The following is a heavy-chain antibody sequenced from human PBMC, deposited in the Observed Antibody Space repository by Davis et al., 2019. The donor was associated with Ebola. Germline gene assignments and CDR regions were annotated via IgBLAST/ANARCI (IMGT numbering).Heavy chain of an antibody. D-gene: IGHD3-22*01. CDR2: INSAGST. Sequence: GESLKISCAASGLTFSSYWMHWVRQAPGKGLVWVSHINSAGSTTYADSVKGRFTISRDNAKNTLYLQMNSLRAEDTAVYYCAKSDGMKDEDSGYYLSYFENWGQGTLVIVSS. CDR1: GLTFSSYW. V-gene: IGHV3-74*03. J-gene: IGHJ4*02. CDR3: AKSDGMKDEDSGYYLSYFEN.